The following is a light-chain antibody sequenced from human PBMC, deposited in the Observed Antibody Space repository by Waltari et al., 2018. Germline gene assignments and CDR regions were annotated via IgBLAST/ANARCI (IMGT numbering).Light chain of an antibody. V-gene: IGKV4-1*01. CDR1: QSVFYNSNNKHY. CDR2: WAS. CDR3: QQYYTAPYT. Sequence: DIVMTQSPDSLPVSLGERATIPCQSSQSVFYNSNNKHYLAWYQQKVGQPPKLLIYWASSRESGVLDRFSGSVSGTDFTLTISSLQTEDVAVYYCQQYYTAPYTFGQGTKLEIK. J-gene: IGKJ2*01.